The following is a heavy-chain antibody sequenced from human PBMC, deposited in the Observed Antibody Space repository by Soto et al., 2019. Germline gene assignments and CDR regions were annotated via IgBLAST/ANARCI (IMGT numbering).Heavy chain of an antibody. CDR2: ISGSGGST. D-gene: IGHD6-13*01. V-gene: IGHV3-23*01. J-gene: IGHJ4*02. CDR3: ARRSSSWYFDY. CDR1: GFTFSSYA. Sequence: EVQLLESGGGLVQPGGSLRLSCAASGFTFSSYAMNWVRQAPGKGLEWVSVISGSGGSTYYADSVKGRFTISRDNSKNALYLQMISLRAEDTAVYYCARRSSSWYFDYWGQGTLVTVSS.